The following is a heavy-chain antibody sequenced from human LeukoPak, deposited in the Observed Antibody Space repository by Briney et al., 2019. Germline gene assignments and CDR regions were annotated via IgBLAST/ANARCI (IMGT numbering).Heavy chain of an antibody. CDR3: ARGRDSGSFIIDY. D-gene: IGHD3-10*01. CDR1: GFTFASYA. Sequence: GRSLRLSCAGSGFTFASYAVLWVRQAPGKRLEWVAFISSDGTTEHYRDSVKGRFTLSRDNSKNTVSLQMNSLGTEDTAVYYCARGRDSGSFIIDYWGQGTLVTVSS. J-gene: IGHJ4*02. V-gene: IGHV3-30-3*01. CDR2: ISSDGTTE.